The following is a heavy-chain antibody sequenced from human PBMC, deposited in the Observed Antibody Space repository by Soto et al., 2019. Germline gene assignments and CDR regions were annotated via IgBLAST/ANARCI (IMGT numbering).Heavy chain of an antibody. D-gene: IGHD3-3*01. CDR1: GYTFTSYG. J-gene: IGHJ6*02. CDR3: ARVGDLFGVVLSYGMDV. V-gene: IGHV1-18*04. Sequence: QVQLVQSGAEVKKPGASVKVSCKASGYTFTSYGISWVRQAPGQGLEWMGWISAYNGNTNYAQKLQGRGTMTTDTSTSTAYMELRSLRSDDTAVYYCARVGDLFGVVLSYGMDVWGQGTTVTVSS. CDR2: ISAYNGNT.